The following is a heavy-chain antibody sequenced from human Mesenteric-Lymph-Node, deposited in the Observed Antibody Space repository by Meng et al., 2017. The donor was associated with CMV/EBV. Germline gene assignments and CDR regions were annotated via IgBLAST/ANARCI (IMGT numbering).Heavy chain of an antibody. CDR2: ISSSSSTI. Sequence: GESLKISCAASGFTFSSYSMNWVRQAPGKGLEWVSYISSSSSTIYYADSVKGRFTISRDNAKNSLYLQMNSLRAEDTAVYYCARDSGYSGYSDVGYFDYWGQGTLVTVSS. J-gene: IGHJ4*02. CDR3: ARDSGYSGYSDVGYFDY. V-gene: IGHV3-48*04. CDR1: GFTFSSYS. D-gene: IGHD5-12*01.